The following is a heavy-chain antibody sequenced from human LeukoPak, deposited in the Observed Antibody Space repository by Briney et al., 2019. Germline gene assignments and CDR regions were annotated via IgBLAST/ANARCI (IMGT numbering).Heavy chain of an antibody. D-gene: IGHD2-2*01. J-gene: IGHJ4*02. V-gene: IGHV3-23*01. Sequence: GGSLRLSCAASGFTFSSYAMSWVRQAPGKGLEWVSAISGSGGSTYYADSVKGRFTISRDNSKNTLYLQMNSLRAEDTAVYYCAKDLARYCSSTSCRPNYWGQGTLVTVSS. CDR1: GFTFSSYA. CDR2: ISGSGGST. CDR3: AKDLARYCSSTSCRPNY.